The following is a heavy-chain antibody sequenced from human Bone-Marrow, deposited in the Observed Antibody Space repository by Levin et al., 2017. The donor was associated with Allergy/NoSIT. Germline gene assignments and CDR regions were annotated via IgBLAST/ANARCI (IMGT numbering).Heavy chain of an antibody. J-gene: IGHJ3*02. CDR3: ARDKYKSGYGDAFDI. CDR2: IYYRGST. Sequence: SETLSLTCTVSGGSISSYYWSWIRQPPGKGLEWIGYIYYRGSTNYNPSLKSRLTISVDTSKNQFSLKLSSVTAADTAVYYCARDKYKSGYGDAFDIWGQGTMVTVSS. D-gene: IGHD3-9*01. V-gene: IGHV4-59*01. CDR1: GGSISSYY.